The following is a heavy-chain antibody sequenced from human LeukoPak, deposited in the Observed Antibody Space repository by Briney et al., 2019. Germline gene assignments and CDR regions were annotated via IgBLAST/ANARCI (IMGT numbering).Heavy chain of an antibody. Sequence: SETLSLTCTVSGGSISSSSYYWGWIRQPPGKGLEWIGSIYYSGSTYYNPSLKSRVTISVDTSKNQFSLKLSSVTAADTAVYYCAREGVSIARDAFDIWGQGTMVTVSS. J-gene: IGHJ3*02. D-gene: IGHD3-16*01. V-gene: IGHV4-39*07. CDR1: GGSISSSSYY. CDR2: IYYSGST. CDR3: AREGVSIARDAFDI.